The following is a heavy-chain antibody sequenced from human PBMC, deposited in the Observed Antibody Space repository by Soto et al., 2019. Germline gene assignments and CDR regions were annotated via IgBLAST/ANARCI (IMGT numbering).Heavy chain of an antibody. CDR1: GFFISCVNY. CDR2: IFHGGNT. CDR3: ARARWYDAFDV. Sequence: AETRSLTCAFSGFFISCVNYWGWIRKPPGKGLEWIGSIFHGGNTYYNPSLKSRVTISVDMSKNQFSLKLNSVTAADTAVYYCARARWYDAFDVWGQGTVVTVSS. J-gene: IGHJ3*01. V-gene: IGHV4-38-2*01. D-gene: IGHD2-15*01.